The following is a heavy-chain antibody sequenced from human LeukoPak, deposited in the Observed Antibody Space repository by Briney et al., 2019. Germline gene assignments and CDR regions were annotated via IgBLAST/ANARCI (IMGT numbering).Heavy chain of an antibody. CDR3: ARYSGSYSGFDY. J-gene: IGHJ4*02. CDR2: IYYSGSI. V-gene: IGHV4-59*08. CDR1: GGSISSYY. D-gene: IGHD1-26*01. Sequence: SETLSLTCTVSGGSISSYYWSWIRQPPGKGLEWVWSIYYSGSINYNPSLKNRLNISVDTSKNQFSLKHRSVTPADTAVYYCARYSGSYSGFDYWGQGTLVTVSS.